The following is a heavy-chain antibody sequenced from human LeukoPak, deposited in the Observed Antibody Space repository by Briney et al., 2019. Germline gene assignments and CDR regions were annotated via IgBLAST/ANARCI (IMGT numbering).Heavy chain of an antibody. V-gene: IGHV3-23*01. CDR3: VRGAYCSGGACYSELSYYGMDV. J-gene: IGHJ6*02. Sequence: GGSLRLSCAASGFTFGNYAMNWVRQAPGEGLEWVSGTSAGAGSTYYADSVKGRFTISRDNSKNTLYLQMSYLGADDTAVYYCVRGAYCSGGACYSELSYYGMDVWGQGTTVTVSS. D-gene: IGHD2-15*01. CDR2: TSAGAGST. CDR1: GFTFGNYA.